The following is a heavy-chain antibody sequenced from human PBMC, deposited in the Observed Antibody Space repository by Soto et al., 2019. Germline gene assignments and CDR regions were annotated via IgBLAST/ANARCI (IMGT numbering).Heavy chain of an antibody. CDR2: INHSGST. CDR3: ARRDCSSTSCYPSIEPGPSPRGRGYFDY. D-gene: IGHD2-2*01. CDR1: GGSFSGYY. V-gene: IGHV4-34*01. J-gene: IGHJ4*02. Sequence: PSETLSLTCAVYGGSFSGYYWSWIRQPPGKGLEWSGEINHSGSTNYNPSLKSRVTISVDTSKNPLSLKLSSVTAADKAVYYCARRDCSSTSCYPSIEPGPSPRGRGYFDYWGQETPVIVSS.